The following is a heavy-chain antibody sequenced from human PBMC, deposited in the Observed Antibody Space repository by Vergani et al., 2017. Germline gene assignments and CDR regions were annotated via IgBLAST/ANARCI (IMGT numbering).Heavy chain of an antibody. V-gene: IGHV1-69*13. D-gene: IGHD2-21*02. CDR3: VRVPAPGYRCGGDCYTFDY. CDR2: IISIFGTA. CDR1: GGPFSSCA. Sequence: QVQLVQSGAEVKTPGSSVKVSCKASGGPFSSCAISWVRQAPGQGLEWMGRIISIFGTANYAQKLQGRVTMTADESTSTAYMDLSSLRSEDTAGYYCVRVPAPGYRCGGDCYTFDYWGQGTLVTVSS. J-gene: IGHJ4*02.